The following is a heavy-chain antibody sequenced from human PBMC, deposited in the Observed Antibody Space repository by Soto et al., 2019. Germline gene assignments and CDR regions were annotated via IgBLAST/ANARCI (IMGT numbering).Heavy chain of an antibody. CDR2: ISGSGGST. J-gene: IGHJ4*02. CDR1: GFTFSSYA. D-gene: IGHD2-2*01. V-gene: IGHV3-23*01. Sequence: EVQLLESGGGLVQPGGSLRLSCAASGFTFSSYAMSWVRQAPGKGLEWVSAISGSGGSTYYADSVKGRFTISRDNSKNTLLLKKNGLRAENRVVYYCAKGKKGFCAGTGCDGFHYWCQGPLLPLHS. CDR3: AKGKKGFCAGTGCDGFHY.